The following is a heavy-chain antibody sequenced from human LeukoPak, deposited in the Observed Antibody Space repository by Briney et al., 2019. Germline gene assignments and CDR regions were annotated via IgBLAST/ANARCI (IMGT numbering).Heavy chain of an antibody. CDR1: GFTFSSYA. Sequence: PGGSLRLSCAASGFTFSSYAMSWVRQAPGKGLEWVSAISGSGGSTYYADSVKGRFTISRDNSKNTLYLQMNSLRAEDTAVYYCAEQYYYDSSGYSDLDYWGQGTLVTVSS. J-gene: IGHJ4*02. D-gene: IGHD3-22*01. CDR2: ISGSGGST. CDR3: AEQYYYDSSGYSDLDY. V-gene: IGHV3-23*01.